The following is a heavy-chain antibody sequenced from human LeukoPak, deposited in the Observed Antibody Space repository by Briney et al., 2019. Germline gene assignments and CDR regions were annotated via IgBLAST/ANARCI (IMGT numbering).Heavy chain of an antibody. D-gene: IGHD2-21*02. CDR1: GFTFSSYS. CDR2: ISDSGANT. J-gene: IGHJ4*02. V-gene: IGHV3-23*01. CDR3: AKGPVVTAIQYFDY. Sequence: GGSLRLSCAASGFTFSSYSMSWVRQAPGKGLEWVSIISDSGANTYYADSVRGRFTISRDNSKNTLYLQMNSLRAEDTAVYYCAKGPVVTAIQYFDYWGQGTLVTVSS.